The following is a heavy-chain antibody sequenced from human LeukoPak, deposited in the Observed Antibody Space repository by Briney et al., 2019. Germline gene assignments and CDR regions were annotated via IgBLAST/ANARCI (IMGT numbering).Heavy chain of an antibody. CDR1: GDSVSSGSYY. J-gene: IGHJ6*03. Sequence: SETLSLTCTVSGDSVSSGSYYWSWIRQPAGKGLEWIGRIYTSGSTNYNPSLKSRVTMSVDTSKNQFSLKLSSVTAADTAVYYCARDNILVYGDYVPLTYYYYYYMDVWGKGTTVTISS. V-gene: IGHV4-61*02. D-gene: IGHD4-17*01. CDR3: ARDNILVYGDYVPLTYYYYYYMDV. CDR2: IYTSGST.